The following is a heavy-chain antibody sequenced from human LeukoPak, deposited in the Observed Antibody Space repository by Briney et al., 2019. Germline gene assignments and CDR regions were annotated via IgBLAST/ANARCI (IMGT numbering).Heavy chain of an antibody. CDR1: GFTFSSYW. Sequence: PGGSLRLSCAASGFTFSSYWMHWVRQAPGKGLVWVSRINSDGSSTSYADSVKGRFTISRDNSKNTLYVQMNSLTAEDTAVYYCAKDQRVTGTSIYHFDYWGQGTLVTVSS. D-gene: IGHD6-19*01. V-gene: IGHV3-74*01. J-gene: IGHJ4*02. CDR2: INSDGSST. CDR3: AKDQRVTGTSIYHFDY.